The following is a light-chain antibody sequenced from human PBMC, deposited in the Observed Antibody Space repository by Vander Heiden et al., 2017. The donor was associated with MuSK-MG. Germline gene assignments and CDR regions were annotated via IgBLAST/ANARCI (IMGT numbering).Light chain of an antibody. CDR2: DAS. J-gene: IGKJ1*01. V-gene: IGKV3-11*01. CDR3: QHRTNWPWT. CDR1: QSVSSH. Sequence: EIVLTQSPATLSLSPGERATLSCRASQSVSSHLAWYQQKPGQAPRLLIYDASNRAPGIPARFSGSGSGTDFTLTISSLEPEDFAVYYCQHRTNWPWTFGQGTNVAVK.